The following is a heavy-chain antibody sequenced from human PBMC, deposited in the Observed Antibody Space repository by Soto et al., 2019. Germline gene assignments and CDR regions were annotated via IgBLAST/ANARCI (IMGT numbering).Heavy chain of an antibody. CDR2: IYYSGTT. CDR3: ARRGDCSGGSCYLGFDF. D-gene: IGHD2-15*01. Sequence: SETLSLTCTVSGASITSGSYYWSWIRQHPGKGLEYIGYIYYSGTTDYNPSLKSRVSISVDTSKNQFSLKMNSVSASDTAVYYCARRGDCSGGSCYLGFDFWGHGIMVTLSS. J-gene: IGHJ4*01. CDR1: GASITSGSYY. V-gene: IGHV4-31*03.